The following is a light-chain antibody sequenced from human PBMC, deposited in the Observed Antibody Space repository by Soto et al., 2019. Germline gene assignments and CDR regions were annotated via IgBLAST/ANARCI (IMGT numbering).Light chain of an antibody. CDR1: QSVSSY. V-gene: IGKV3-11*01. CDR3: QQRSN. Sequence: AAVSVTQRKRVTLSCRASQSVSSYLAWYQQKTGQAPRLLISDASNRATGIPAMFSGSGSGTDFTRTISSLEPEDFAVYYCQQRSNFGQGTRLEIK. J-gene: IGKJ5*01. CDR2: DAS.